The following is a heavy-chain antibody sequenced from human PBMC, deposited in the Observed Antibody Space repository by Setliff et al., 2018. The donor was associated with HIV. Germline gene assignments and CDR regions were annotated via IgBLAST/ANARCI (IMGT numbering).Heavy chain of an antibody. CDR2: INPNYGIT. CDR3: ARGRPGWYLDY. Sequence: GASVKVSCKASGYTFTDYYIHWVRQAPGQGLEWMGWINPNYGITNYAQKFQGRVTMTRDMSIKTAYMDLTSLGSGDMAIYYCARGRPGWYLDYWGQGALVTVSS. J-gene: IGHJ4*02. V-gene: IGHV1-2*02. D-gene: IGHD6-19*01. CDR1: GYTFTDYY.